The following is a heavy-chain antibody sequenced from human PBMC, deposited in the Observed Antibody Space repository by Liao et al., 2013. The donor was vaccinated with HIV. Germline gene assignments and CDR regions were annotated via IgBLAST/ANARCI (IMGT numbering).Heavy chain of an antibody. CDR2: ISGTGIT. CDR1: GDSISSGSHY. J-gene: IGHJ1*01. V-gene: IGHV4-61*02. Sequence: QVQLQESGPGLVKPSQTLSLACTVSGDSISSGSHYWTWIRQPAGRGLEWIGRISGTGITNYSPSLESRVTISVDTSKNTFSLRLTSVTAADTAVYYCARGGIAFSFWGQGPWSPSPQ. CDR3: ARGGIAFSF. D-gene: IGHD6-13*01.